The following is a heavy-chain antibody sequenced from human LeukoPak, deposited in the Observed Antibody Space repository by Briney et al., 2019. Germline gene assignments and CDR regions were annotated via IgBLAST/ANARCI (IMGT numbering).Heavy chain of an antibody. Sequence: GGSPRLSCAASGFTFSSYAMSWVRQAPGKGLEWVSAISGSGGSTYYADSVKGRFTISRDNSKNTLYLQMNSLRAEDTAVYYCATAGTVGATTLDYWGQGTLVTVSS. CDR2: ISGSGGST. CDR1: GFTFSSYA. J-gene: IGHJ4*02. V-gene: IGHV3-23*01. CDR3: ATAGTVGATTLDY. D-gene: IGHD1-26*01.